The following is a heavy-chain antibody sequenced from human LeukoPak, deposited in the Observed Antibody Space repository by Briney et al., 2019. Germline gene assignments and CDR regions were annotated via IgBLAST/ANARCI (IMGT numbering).Heavy chain of an antibody. J-gene: IGHJ4*02. CDR1: GFTFSDAW. D-gene: IGHD3-22*01. CDR3: ARYYGDSGSQYYFDY. CDR2: IKSKTDGGTT. Sequence: RGSLRLSCAASGFTFSDAWMSWVRQAPGKGLEWVGRIKSKTDGGTTDYAAPVKGRFTISRDDSKNTLYLQMNSLKIEDTAVYYCARYYGDSGSQYYFDYWGQGTLVTVSS. V-gene: IGHV3-15*01.